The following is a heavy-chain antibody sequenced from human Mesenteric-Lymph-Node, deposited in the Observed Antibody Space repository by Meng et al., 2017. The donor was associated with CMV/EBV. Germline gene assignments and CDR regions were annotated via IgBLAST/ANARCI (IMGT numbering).Heavy chain of an antibody. CDR2: IYHSGST. D-gene: IGHD3-3*01. CDR1: GYSISSGYY. V-gene: IGHV4-38-2*02. Sequence: SETLSLTCTVSGYSISSGYYWGWIRQPPGKGLEWIGSIYHSGSTYYNPSLKSRVTISVDTSKNQFSLKLSSVTAADTAVYYCARVWSGYYTVLDYWGQGTLVTVSS. CDR3: ARVWSGYYTVLDY. J-gene: IGHJ4*02.